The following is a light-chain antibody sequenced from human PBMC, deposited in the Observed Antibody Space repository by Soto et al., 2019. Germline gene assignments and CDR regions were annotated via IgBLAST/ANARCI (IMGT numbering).Light chain of an antibody. CDR2: GAS. CDR1: QSVSSSY. CDR3: QQYGSSPPLFT. V-gene: IGKV3-20*01. J-gene: IGKJ3*01. Sequence: EIVLTQSPGTLSLSPGERATLSCRASQSVSSSYLAWYQQKPGQAPRLLIYGASSRATGIPDRFSGSGSGTGFTLTISRLEPEDFAVDYCQQYGSSPPLFTFGPGTKVHIK.